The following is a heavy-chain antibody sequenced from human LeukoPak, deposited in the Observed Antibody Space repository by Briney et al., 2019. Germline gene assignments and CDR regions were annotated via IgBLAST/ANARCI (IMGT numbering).Heavy chain of an antibody. CDR1: GGSISGYY. J-gene: IGHJ4*02. CDR2: IYTSGST. V-gene: IGHV4-4*07. CDR3: ARSPDYGDYFDY. Sequence: SETLSLTCTVSGGSISGYYRSWIRQPAGKGLEWIGRIYTSGSTNYNPSLKSRVTISVDTSKNQFSLKLSSVTAADTAVYYCARSPDYGDYFDYWGQGTLVTVSS. D-gene: IGHD4-17*01.